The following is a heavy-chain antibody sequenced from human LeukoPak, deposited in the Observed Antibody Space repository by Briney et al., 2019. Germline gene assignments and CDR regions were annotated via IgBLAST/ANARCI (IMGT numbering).Heavy chain of an antibody. Sequence: GGSLRLSCAASGFIFSNYNMNWVRQAPGKGLEWVSSISTSTSYMYYADSVKGRFTISRDNAKTSVYLQMNSLSAEDTAVYYCARGTYCTGGSCYLGDWGQGTPVTVSS. CDR1: GFIFSNYN. CDR3: ARGTYCTGGSCYLGD. CDR2: ISTSTSYM. J-gene: IGHJ4*02. V-gene: IGHV3-21*01. D-gene: IGHD2-15*01.